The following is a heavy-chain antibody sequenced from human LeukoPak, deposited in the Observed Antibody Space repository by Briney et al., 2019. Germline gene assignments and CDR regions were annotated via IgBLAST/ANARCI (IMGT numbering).Heavy chain of an antibody. CDR2: IYNDGST. CDR1: GFTVSSHY. V-gene: IGHV3-66*01. D-gene: IGHD3-16*01. Sequence: GRCLRLSCVPSGFTVSSHYMSWVRQAPGNGLEWDSAIYNDGSTYYAGSVKGRSPISRDNSENTLYLQMNSLRVEDTAVYYCARDRPDGGVGDFDHWGQGTLVTVS. CDR3: ARDRPDGGVGDFDH. J-gene: IGHJ4*02.